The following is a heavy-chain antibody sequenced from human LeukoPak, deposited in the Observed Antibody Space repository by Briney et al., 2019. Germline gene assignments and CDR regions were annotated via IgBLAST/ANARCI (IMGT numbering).Heavy chain of an antibody. CDR2: IYSGGST. CDR1: GFTVSSNY. D-gene: IGHD3-22*01. J-gene: IGHJ4*02. CDR3: ARDTNNYYDSSGYYDY. V-gene: IGHV3-53*01. Sequence: GGSLRLSCAASGFTVSSNYMSWVRQAPGKGLEWVSVIYSGGSTYYADSVKGRFTISRDNSKNTLYLQMNSLRAEDTAVYYCARDTNNYYDSSGYYDYWGQGTLVTVSS.